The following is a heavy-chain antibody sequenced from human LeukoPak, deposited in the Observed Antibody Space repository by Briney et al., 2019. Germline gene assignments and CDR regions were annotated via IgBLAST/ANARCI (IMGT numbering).Heavy chain of an antibody. J-gene: IGHJ4*02. CDR1: GGTFSSYA. V-gene: IGHV1-69*05. CDR3: AREGTWIQLWENPYYFDY. Sequence: SVKVSCKASGGTFSSYAISWVRQAPGQGLEWMGRIIPIFGTANHAQKFQGRVTITTDESTSTAYMELSSLRSEDTAVYYCAREGTWIQLWENPYYFDYWGQGTLVTVSS. D-gene: IGHD5-18*01. CDR2: IIPIFGTA.